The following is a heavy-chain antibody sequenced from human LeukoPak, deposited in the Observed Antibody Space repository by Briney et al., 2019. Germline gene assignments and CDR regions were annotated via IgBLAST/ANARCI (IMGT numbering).Heavy chain of an antibody. D-gene: IGHD2-15*01. CDR1: GDSITTSY. CDR2: MYFSGSA. J-gene: IGHJ6*01. Sequence: PSETLSLTCSVSGDSITTSYWTWIRQPPGQGLEWLAYMYFSGSAKYNPSLQGRATTSVDTSKSQFSLKLSSVTGADTALQYSARYDGYCSRGRCFPTIGMDVWGQGTMVSVSS. CDR3: ARYDGYCSRGRCFPTIGMDV. V-gene: IGHV4-4*09.